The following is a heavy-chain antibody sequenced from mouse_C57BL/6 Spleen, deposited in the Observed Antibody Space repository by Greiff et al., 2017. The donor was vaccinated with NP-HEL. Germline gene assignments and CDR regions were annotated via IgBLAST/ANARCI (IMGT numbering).Heavy chain of an antibody. CDR3: ARRDYGSSFDY. CDR2: IYPSDSET. Sequence: QVQLQQPGAELVRPGSSVKLSCKASGYTFTSYWMDWVKQRPGQGLEWIGNIYPSDSETHYNQKFKDKATLTVDKSSSTAYMQLSSLTSDDSAVYYCARRDYGSSFDYWGQGTTLTVSS. D-gene: IGHD1-1*01. V-gene: IGHV1-61*01. CDR1: GYTFTSYW. J-gene: IGHJ2*01.